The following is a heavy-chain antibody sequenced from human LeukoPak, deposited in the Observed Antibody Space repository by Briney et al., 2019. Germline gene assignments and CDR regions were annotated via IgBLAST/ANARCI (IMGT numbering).Heavy chain of an antibody. J-gene: IGHJ4*02. CDR3: AKGRDAGY. Sequence: GGSLRLSCAASGFTFSRNGMTWVRQAPGKGLEWVSAISGSGGNTYYADSVKGRFTISRDNSKNTLYLQMNSLRAEDTAVYYCAKGRDAGYWGQGTLVTVSS. D-gene: IGHD2-21*02. V-gene: IGHV3-23*01. CDR1: GFTFSRNG. CDR2: ISGSGGNT.